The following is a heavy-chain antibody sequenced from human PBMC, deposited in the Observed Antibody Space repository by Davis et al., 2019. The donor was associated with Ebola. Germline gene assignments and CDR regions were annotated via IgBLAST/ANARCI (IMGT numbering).Heavy chain of an antibody. CDR3: ARTRGYCSGGSCYSGFHY. J-gene: IGHJ4*02. CDR2: INHSGST. CDR1: GGSFSGYY. D-gene: IGHD2-15*01. V-gene: IGHV4-34*01. Sequence: MPSETLSLTCAVYGGSFSGYYWSWIRQPPGKGLEWIGEINHSGSTNYNPSLKSRVTISVDTSKNQFSLKLSSVTAADTAVYYCARTRGYCSGGSCYSGFHYWGQGTLVTVSS.